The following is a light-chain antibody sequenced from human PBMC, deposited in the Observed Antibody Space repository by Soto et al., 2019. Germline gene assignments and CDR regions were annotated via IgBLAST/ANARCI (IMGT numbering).Light chain of an antibody. CDR1: QSVSSSY. CDR2: GAS. V-gene: IGKV3-20*01. CDR3: QQYGSSPWT. Sequence: EILLTQCPATLSLSQGESATLSCRASQSVSSSYLAWYQQKPVQAPRLLIYGASSRATGIPDRFSGSGSGTDFTLTISRLESEDFAVYYCQQYGSSPWTFGKGTKVDIK. J-gene: IGKJ1*01.